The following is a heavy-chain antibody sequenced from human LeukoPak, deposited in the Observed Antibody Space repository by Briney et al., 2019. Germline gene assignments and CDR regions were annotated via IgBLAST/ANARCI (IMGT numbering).Heavy chain of an antibody. CDR1: ELGVSRDH. CDR2: IYSNGDI. Sequence: GESMRLSCPAAELGVSRDHVGWVSKAPGKGLEWVSVIYSNGDIYYADSVKGRFTISRDNSKNALYLQMNSLRAEDTAVYYCAGDRWSRSWSGYWGQGSLVSVSS. V-gene: IGHV3-53*01. D-gene: IGHD6-13*01. CDR3: AGDRWSRSWSGY. J-gene: IGHJ4*02.